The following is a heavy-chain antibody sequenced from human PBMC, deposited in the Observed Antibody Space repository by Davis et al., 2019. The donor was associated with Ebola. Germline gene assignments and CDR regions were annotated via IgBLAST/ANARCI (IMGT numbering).Heavy chain of an antibody. Sequence: GSLRLSCAVYGGSFSGYYWSWIRQPPGKGLEWIGEINHSGSTNYNPSLKSRVTISVDTSKNQFSLKLSSVTAADTAVYYCARDEYGYGDFDAFDIWGQGTMVTVSS. CDR2: INHSGST. J-gene: IGHJ3*02. V-gene: IGHV4-34*01. CDR1: GGSFSGYY. CDR3: ARDEYGYGDFDAFDI. D-gene: IGHD4-17*01.